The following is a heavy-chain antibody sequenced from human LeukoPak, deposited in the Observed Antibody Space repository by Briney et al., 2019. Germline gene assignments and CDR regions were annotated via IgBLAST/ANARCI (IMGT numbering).Heavy chain of an antibody. D-gene: IGHD1-14*01. CDR1: GFTYNTFA. V-gene: IGHV3-23*01. Sequence: GGSLRLSCAASGFTYNTFAMNWVRRPPGKGLEWVASISASADATYYADSVRGRFAISRDNSKNVVYLQMNSLSAEDTAEYYCAKEGIGSTATFFDYWGQGILDTVSS. J-gene: IGHJ4*02. CDR3: AKEGIGSTATFFDY. CDR2: ISASADAT.